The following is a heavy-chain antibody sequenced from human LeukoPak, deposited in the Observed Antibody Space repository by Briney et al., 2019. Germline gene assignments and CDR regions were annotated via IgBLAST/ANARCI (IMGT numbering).Heavy chain of an antibody. CDR3: ARGYYSGGDCYEFDY. V-gene: IGHV1-2*02. Sequence: ASVKVSCKASGYTFIGYYIHWVRQAPGQGLEWMGWLNPNSGGTNYAQNFHGRVTMTRDTSISTAYIELSRLRSDDTAVYYCARGYYSGGDCYEFDYWGQGTLVTVSS. J-gene: IGHJ4*02. CDR2: LNPNSGGT. D-gene: IGHD2-21*02. CDR1: GYTFIGYY.